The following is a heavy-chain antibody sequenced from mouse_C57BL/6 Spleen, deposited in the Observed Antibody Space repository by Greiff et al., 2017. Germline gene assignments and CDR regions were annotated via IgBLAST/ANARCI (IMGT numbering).Heavy chain of an antibody. Sequence: VQLQQSGAELVRPGSSVKMSCKTSGCTFTSYGIHWVKQRPGQGLEWIGYIYIGNGYTEYNEKFKGKATLTSDTSSSTAYMQLSSLTSEDSAIYFCARSDYGSSRYYAMDYWGQGTSVTVSS. D-gene: IGHD1-1*01. CDR2: IYIGNGYT. V-gene: IGHV1-58*01. CDR3: ARSDYGSSRYYAMDY. CDR1: GCTFTSYG. J-gene: IGHJ4*01.